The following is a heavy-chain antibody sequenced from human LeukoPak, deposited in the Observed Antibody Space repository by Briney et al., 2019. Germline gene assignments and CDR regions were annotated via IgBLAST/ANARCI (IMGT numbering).Heavy chain of an antibody. CDR3: ARESWPPVERIFDY. Sequence: SQTLSLTCAVSGDSITSNSYDWNWIRQSPGKGLEWLGRTYYRSKWYNDYAVSVKSRITINPDTSKNQFSLQLNSVTPEDTAVYYCARESWPPVERIFDYWGQGTLVTVSS. CDR1: GDSITSNSYD. CDR2: TYYRSKWYN. V-gene: IGHV6-1*01. D-gene: IGHD5-24*01. J-gene: IGHJ4*02.